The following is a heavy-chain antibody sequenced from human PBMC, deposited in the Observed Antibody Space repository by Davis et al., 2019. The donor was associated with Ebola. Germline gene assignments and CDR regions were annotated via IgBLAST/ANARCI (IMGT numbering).Heavy chain of an antibody. CDR3: AKDIGIAVTEYYFDY. V-gene: IGHV3-9*01. D-gene: IGHD6-19*01. J-gene: IGHJ4*02. CDR1: GFTFDDYA. Sequence: PGGSLRLSCAASGFTFDDYAMHWVRQAPGKGLEWVSGISWNSGSIGYADSVKGRFTISRDNAKNSLYLQMNSLRAEDTALYYCAKDIGIAVTEYYFDYWGQGTLVTVSS. CDR2: ISWNSGSI.